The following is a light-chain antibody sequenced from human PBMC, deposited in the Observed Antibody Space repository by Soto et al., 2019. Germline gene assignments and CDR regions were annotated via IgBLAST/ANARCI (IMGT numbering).Light chain of an antibody. V-gene: IGLV2-14*01. Sequence: QSALTQPASVSGSPGQSITISCAGTSSDVGGYKYVSWYQQHPGKAPKLMIYEVSNRPSGVSNRFSGSKSGNTASLTISGLQAEDEADYYCNSYTSTHTGVLGTGTKLTVL. CDR1: SSDVGGYKY. J-gene: IGLJ1*01. CDR2: EVS. CDR3: NSYTSTHTGV.